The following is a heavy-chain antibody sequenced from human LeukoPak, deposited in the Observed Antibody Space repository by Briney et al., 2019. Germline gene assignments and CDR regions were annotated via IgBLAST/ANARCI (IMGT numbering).Heavy chain of an antibody. J-gene: IGHJ5*02. V-gene: IGHV1-8*01. CDR2: MNPNSGNT. Sequence: ASVNVSCKASGYTFTSYDINWVRQATGQGLEWMGCMNPNSGNTGYAQKFQGRVTMARNTSIRTAYMELSSLRSEDTAVYYCARGGSGWYGNNWFDPWGQGTLVTVSS. CDR1: GYTFTSYD. CDR3: ARGGSGWYGNNWFDP. D-gene: IGHD6-19*01.